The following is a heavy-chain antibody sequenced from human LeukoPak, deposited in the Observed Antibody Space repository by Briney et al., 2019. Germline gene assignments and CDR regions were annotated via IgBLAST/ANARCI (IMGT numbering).Heavy chain of an antibody. CDR2: ISGSGGST. CDR1: VFTFSSYA. Sequence: GGSLRLSCAASVFTFSSYAMSWVRQAPGKGLEWVSAISGSGGSTYYADCVKGRFTISRDNSKNTLYIQMTSLRDEDTAVYYCAKALPVTYYYDSSGYSVVNYFDYWGQGTLVTVSS. J-gene: IGHJ4*02. V-gene: IGHV3-23*01. D-gene: IGHD3-22*01. CDR3: AKALPVTYYYDSSGYSVVNYFDY.